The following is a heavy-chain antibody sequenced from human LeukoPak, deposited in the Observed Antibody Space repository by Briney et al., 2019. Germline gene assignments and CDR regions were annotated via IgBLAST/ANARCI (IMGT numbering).Heavy chain of an antibody. CDR3: AKVSESNYDFLTGYYTPYYFDY. CDR2: ISDSGGST. CDR1: GFTFSSSA. J-gene: IGHJ4*02. V-gene: IGHV3-23*01. D-gene: IGHD3-9*01. Sequence: WGSLRLSCAASGFTFSSSAMSWVRQAPGKGLEWVSGISDSGGSTYYADSVKGRFTISRDNSKNMLYLQMNSLRAEDTAVYYCAKVSESNYDFLTGYYTPYYFDYWGQGTLVTVSS.